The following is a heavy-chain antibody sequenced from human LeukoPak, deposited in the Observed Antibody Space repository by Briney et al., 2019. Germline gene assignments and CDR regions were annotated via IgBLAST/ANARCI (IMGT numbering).Heavy chain of an antibody. CDR3: ARAYY. CDR1: GFSFSRTW. J-gene: IGHJ4*02. Sequence: GGSLRLSCAASGFSFSRTWMSWVRQAPGKRPEWVANIEPDGNEKGYVNSVKGRFTISRDNAKNSLSLEMNSLRVEDTAVYYCARAYYWGQGTLVTVSS. CDR2: IEPDGNEK. V-gene: IGHV3-7*01. D-gene: IGHD2-21*01.